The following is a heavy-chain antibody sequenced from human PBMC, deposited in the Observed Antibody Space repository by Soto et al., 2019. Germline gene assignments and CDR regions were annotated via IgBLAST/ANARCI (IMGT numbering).Heavy chain of an antibody. Sequence: SVKVSCKASGYTFTGYYMHWVRQAPGQGLEWMGWINPNSGGTNYAQKFQGRVTMTRDTSISTAYMELSRLRSDDTAVYYCARDLTAVDYYGMDVWGQGTTVTVSS. CDR1: GYTFTGYY. CDR2: INPNSGGT. CDR3: ARDLTAVDYYGMDV. V-gene: IGHV1-2*02. J-gene: IGHJ6*02.